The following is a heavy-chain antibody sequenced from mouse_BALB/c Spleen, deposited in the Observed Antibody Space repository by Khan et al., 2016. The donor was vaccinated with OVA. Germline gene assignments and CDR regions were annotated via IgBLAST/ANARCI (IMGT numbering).Heavy chain of an antibody. CDR2: IYPGSGNT. V-gene: IGHV1-63*02. D-gene: IGHD1-1*01. Sequence: QVQLQQSGAELVRPGTSVKMSCKAAGYTFTNYWIGWVKQRPGHGLEWIGDIYPGSGNTNYNETFKGKATLTADTSSSTAYMQLSSLTSEDSAIYYCARPYYYGSSYDTMDAWGQGTSVTVSS. J-gene: IGHJ4*01. CDR3: ARPYYYGSSYDTMDA. CDR1: GYTFTNYW.